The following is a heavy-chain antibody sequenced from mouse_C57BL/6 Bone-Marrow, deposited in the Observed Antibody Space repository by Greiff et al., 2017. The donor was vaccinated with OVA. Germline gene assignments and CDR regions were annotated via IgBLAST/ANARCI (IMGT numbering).Heavy chain of an antibody. CDR3: ARVSSNYSYYAMDY. D-gene: IGHD2-5*01. J-gene: IGHJ4*01. Sequence: QVQLQQPGAELVKPGASVKLSCKASGYTFTSYWMHWVKQRPGQGLEWIGMIHPNSGSTNYNEKFKSKATLTVDKSSSTAYMQLSSLTSEDSAVYYCARVSSNYSYYAMDYWGQGTSVTVSS. V-gene: IGHV1-64*01. CDR2: IHPNSGST. CDR1: GYTFTSYW.